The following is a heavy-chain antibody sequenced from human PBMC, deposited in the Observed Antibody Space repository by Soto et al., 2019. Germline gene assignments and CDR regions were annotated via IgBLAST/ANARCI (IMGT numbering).Heavy chain of an antibody. Sequence: ASVKVSCKASGYSYTSYTIIWVRQAPGQGLEWMGWISAYSGYTNYAQKFQGRVTMTTDASTSTAYMELRSLRSDDTAVYYCARGIAAAGVIATYYFDYWGQGTLVTAPQ. CDR3: ARGIAAAGVIATYYFDY. V-gene: IGHV1-18*04. D-gene: IGHD6-13*01. CDR1: GYSYTSYT. CDR2: ISAYSGYT. J-gene: IGHJ4*02.